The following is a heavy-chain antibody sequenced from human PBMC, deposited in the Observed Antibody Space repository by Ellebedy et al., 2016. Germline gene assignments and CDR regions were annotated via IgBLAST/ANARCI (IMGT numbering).Heavy chain of an antibody. CDR2: INPDGSAR. D-gene: IGHD3-16*01. J-gene: IGHJ6*04. V-gene: IGHV3-7*01. CDR1: GFTFSTFY. CDR3: ARDPLGSDIWDV. Sequence: GGSLRLXXAASGFTFSTFYMGWVRQAPGKGLEWVAHINPDGSARHYVDSVRGRFTMSRDNAQNSLYLQMNSLRADDTAVYYCARDPLGSDIWDVWGKGTTVTVSS.